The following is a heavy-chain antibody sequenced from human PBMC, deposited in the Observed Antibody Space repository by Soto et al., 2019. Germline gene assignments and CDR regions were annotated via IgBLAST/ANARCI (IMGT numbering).Heavy chain of an antibody. V-gene: IGHV4-4*07. CDR2: IWTSGST. CDR3: ARTVGAAYYFDF. CDR1: GDSMSKYN. Sequence: QVQLQESGPGLVKPSETLSLTCNVSGDSMSKYNWSWVRQPAGKGLEQIGRIWTSGSTNYNPSLKSRVTMSIDTSNKHFSLDLKSVTAADTAVYYCARTVGAAYYFDFWGQGVLVTVSS. D-gene: IGHD3-16*01. J-gene: IGHJ4*02.